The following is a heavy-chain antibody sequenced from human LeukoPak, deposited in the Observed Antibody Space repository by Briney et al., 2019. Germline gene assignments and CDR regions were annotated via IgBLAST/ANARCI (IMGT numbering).Heavy chain of an antibody. D-gene: IGHD1-26*01. CDR2: VYYSGST. V-gene: IGHV4-39*01. CDR3: ARLLKYSGSYHCDS. J-gene: IGHJ5*01. Sequence: SETLSLTCTVSGGSVTTSSYYWGWIRQPPGKGLEWIGSVYYSGSTYYNPSLKGPVTISVDTSKNQFSLKVTSVTAADTAVYYCARLLKYSGSYHCDSWGQGTLVTVSS. CDR1: GGSVTTSSYY.